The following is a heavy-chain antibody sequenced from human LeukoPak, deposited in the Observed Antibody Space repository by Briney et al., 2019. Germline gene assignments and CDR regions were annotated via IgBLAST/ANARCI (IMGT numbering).Heavy chain of an antibody. J-gene: IGHJ4*02. D-gene: IGHD2-2*01. CDR1: GFTFSSYA. CDR2: ISGSGGST. Sequence: GGSLRLSCAASGFTFSSYAMSWVRQAPGKGLEWVSAISGSGGSTYYADSVKGRFTISRDNSKNTLYLQMNSLRAEDTAVYYCAKRPYCSSTSCSRFFDYWGQGTLVTVSS. CDR3: AKRPYCSSTSCSRFFDY. V-gene: IGHV3-23*01.